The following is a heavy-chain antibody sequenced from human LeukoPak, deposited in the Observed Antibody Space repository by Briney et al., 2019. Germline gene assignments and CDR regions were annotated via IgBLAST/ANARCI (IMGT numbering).Heavy chain of an antibody. J-gene: IGHJ4*02. Sequence: GSLRLSCAASGFTFREYSMSWIRQPPGKGLEWIGCVYYNGSSNYNPSLKSRVTISVDTSKIQFSLKLSSVTAADAAVYYCARSIKRGLFDYWGQGSLVTVSS. CDR3: ARSIKRGLFDY. D-gene: IGHD3-10*01. CDR1: GFTFREYS. V-gene: IGHV4-59*01. CDR2: VYYNGSS.